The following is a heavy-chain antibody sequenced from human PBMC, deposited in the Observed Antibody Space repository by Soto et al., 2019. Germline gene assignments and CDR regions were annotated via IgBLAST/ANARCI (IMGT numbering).Heavy chain of an antibody. J-gene: IGHJ4*02. CDR3: ARQIYDSDTGPNFQYYFDS. CDR1: GYSFAGYW. D-gene: IGHD3-22*01. CDR2: IDPSDSQT. V-gene: IGHV5-10-1*01. Sequence: PVESLKISCKGSGYSFAGYWITWVRQKPGEGLEWMGRIDPSDSQTYYSPSFRGHVTISATKSITTVFLQWSSLRASDTAMYYCARQIYDSDTGPNFQYYFDSWGKGTPVTVSS.